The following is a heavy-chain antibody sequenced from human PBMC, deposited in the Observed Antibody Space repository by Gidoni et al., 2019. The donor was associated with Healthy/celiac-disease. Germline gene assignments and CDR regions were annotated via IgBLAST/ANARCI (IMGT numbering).Heavy chain of an antibody. J-gene: IGHJ4*02. CDR1: GSTFSSYA. Sequence: QVQLVESGGGVVQPGRSLRLSCAASGSTFSSYAMHWVRQAPGKGLEWVAVISYDGSNKYYADSVKGRFTISRDNSKNTLYLQMNSLRAEDTAVYYCARDDEYQLPFDYWGQGTLVTVSS. D-gene: IGHD2-2*01. CDR3: ARDDEYQLPFDY. CDR2: ISYDGSNK. V-gene: IGHV3-30-3*01.